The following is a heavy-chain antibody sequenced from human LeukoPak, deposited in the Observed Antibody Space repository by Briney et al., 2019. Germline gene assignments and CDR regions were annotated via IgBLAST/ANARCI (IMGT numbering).Heavy chain of an antibody. D-gene: IGHD3-22*01. CDR1: GFTFSSYW. CDR3: AREDRGSSGYYFDY. J-gene: IGHJ4*02. Sequence: PGGSLRLSCAASGFTFSSYWMSWVRQAPGKGLEWVANIKQDGSEKYYVDSVKGRFTISRDNAKNSLYLQMNSLRAEDTAVYYCAREDRGSSGYYFDYWGQGTLVTVSS. V-gene: IGHV3-7*01. CDR2: IKQDGSEK.